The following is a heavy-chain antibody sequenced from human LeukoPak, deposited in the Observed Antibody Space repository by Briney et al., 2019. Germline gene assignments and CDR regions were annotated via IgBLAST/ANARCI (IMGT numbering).Heavy chain of an antibody. Sequence: PGGSLRLSCAASGFTFSSYWMHWVRQAPGKGLVWVSRISSDGTSTSYADSVKGRFTISRDNAENTLYLQMNSLRAEDTAVYYCASRVQSGWSFGYWGQGNLVTVSS. CDR3: ASRVQSGWSFGY. CDR1: GFTFSSYW. V-gene: IGHV3-74*01. D-gene: IGHD6-19*01. J-gene: IGHJ4*02. CDR2: ISSDGTST.